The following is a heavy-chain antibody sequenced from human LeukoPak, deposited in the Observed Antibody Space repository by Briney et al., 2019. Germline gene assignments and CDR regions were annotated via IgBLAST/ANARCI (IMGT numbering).Heavy chain of an antibody. CDR2: INHSGST. V-gene: IGHV4-39*07. CDR3: AKDEDRITMVRGSPPSGPVDY. J-gene: IGHJ4*02. Sequence: RTSETLSLTCTVSGGSISSSSYYWSWIRQPPGKGLEWIGEINHSGSTNYNPSLKSRVTISVDTSKNQFSLKLSSVTAADTAVYYCAKDEDRITMVRGSPPSGPVDYWGQGTLVTVSS. D-gene: IGHD3-10*01. CDR1: GGSISSSSYY.